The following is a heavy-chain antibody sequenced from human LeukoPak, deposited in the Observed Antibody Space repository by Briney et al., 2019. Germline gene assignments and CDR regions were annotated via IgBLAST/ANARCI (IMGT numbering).Heavy chain of an antibody. J-gene: IGHJ4*02. Sequence: HPGGSLRLSCAASGFTFSSYAMSWVREAPGKGLEWVSAISGSGGSTYYADSVKGRFTISRDNSKNTLYLQMNSLRAEDTAVYYCAKDELVRQQMVPFDYWGQGTLVTVSS. CDR2: ISGSGGST. D-gene: IGHD6-13*01. V-gene: IGHV3-23*01. CDR1: GFTFSSYA. CDR3: AKDELVRQQMVPFDY.